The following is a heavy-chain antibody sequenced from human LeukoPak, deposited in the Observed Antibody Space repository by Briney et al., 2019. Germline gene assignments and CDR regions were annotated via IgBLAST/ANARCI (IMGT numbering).Heavy chain of an antibody. CDR1: GGSISSYY. J-gene: IGHJ4*02. Sequence: RSSETLSLTCTVSGGSISSYYWSWLRQPPGKGLEWIEYIYYSGSTNYNPSLKCRVTISVDTSKNQFSLKLSSVAAADPAVYYCAQYSPARNWGQGTLVTLSS. V-gene: IGHV4-59*01. CDR3: AQYSPARN. CDR2: IYYSGST. D-gene: IGHD1-26*01.